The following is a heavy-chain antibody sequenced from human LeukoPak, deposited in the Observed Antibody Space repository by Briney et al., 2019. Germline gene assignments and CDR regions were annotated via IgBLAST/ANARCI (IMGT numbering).Heavy chain of an antibody. D-gene: IGHD5-12*01. V-gene: IGHV1-2*02. J-gene: IGHJ6*03. CDR2: INPNSGGT. CDR3: ARDLVTTIEKSYYDSMDV. Sequence: GASVKVSCKASGYTFTGHSIQWVRQAPGQGLEWMGWINPNSGGTDYAQKFQGRVTMTRDTSRSTAYMELSRLRWADTAVYYCARDLVTTIEKSYYDSMDVWGKGTTVTIFS. CDR1: GYTFTGHS.